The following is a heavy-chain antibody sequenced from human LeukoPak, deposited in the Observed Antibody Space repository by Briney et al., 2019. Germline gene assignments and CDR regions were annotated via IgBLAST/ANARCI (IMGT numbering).Heavy chain of an antibody. CDR2: INAGNDDT. CDR3: ARERWHCRGNCDSVYYYGLGV. Sequence: ASVKVSCKASGCIFTNYAFHWVRQAPGQRLEWLGWINAGNDDTKYSQKFQGRVTITRDTSASTAYMELSSLASDDTSVYYCARERWHCRGNCDSVYYYGLGVWGQGTTVTVSS. CDR1: GCIFTNYA. J-gene: IGHJ6*02. D-gene: IGHD2-21*01. V-gene: IGHV1-3*01.